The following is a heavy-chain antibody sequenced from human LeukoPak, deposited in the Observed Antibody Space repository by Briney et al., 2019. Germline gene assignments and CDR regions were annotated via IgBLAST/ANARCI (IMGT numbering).Heavy chain of an antibody. CDR3: AELGITMIGGV. D-gene: IGHD3-10*02. J-gene: IGHJ6*04. V-gene: IGHV3-48*03. Sequence: GGSLRLSCAASGFTFSTYEINWVRQAPGKGLEWLSHISTSGSSIHYADSVKGRFTISRDNAKNSLYLQMNSLRAEDTAVYYCAELGITMIGGVWGKGTTVTISP. CDR1: GFTFSTYE. CDR2: ISTSGSSI.